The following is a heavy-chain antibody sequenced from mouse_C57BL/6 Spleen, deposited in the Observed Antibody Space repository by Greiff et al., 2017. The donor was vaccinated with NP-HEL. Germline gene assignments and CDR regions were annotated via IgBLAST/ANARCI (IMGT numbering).Heavy chain of an antibody. J-gene: IGHJ1*03. Sequence: EVQLVESGGGLVKPGGSLKLSCAASGFTFSDYGMHWVRQAPEKGLEWVAYISSGSSTIYYADTVKGRFTISRDNAKNTLFLQMTSLRSEDTAMYYYARKGDYYGSSYDWYFDVWGTGTTVTVSS. CDR2: ISSGSSTI. CDR1: GFTFSDYG. V-gene: IGHV5-17*01. D-gene: IGHD1-1*01. CDR3: ARKGDYYGSSYDWYFDV.